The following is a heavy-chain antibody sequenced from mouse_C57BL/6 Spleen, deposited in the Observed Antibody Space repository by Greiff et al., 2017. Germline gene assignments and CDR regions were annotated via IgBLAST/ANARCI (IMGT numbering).Heavy chain of an antibody. CDR1: GYTFTSYW. D-gene: IGHD2-3*01. V-gene: IGHV1-50*01. CDR2: IDPSDSYT. CDR3: ARRPNPDDGYHDY. J-gene: IGHJ2*01. Sequence: QVQLQQPGAELVKPGASVKLSCKASGYTFTSYWMQWVKQRPGQGLEWIGEIDPSDSYTNYNQKFKGKATLTVDTSSSTAYMQLSSLTSEDSAVYYCARRPNPDDGYHDYWGQGTTLTVSS.